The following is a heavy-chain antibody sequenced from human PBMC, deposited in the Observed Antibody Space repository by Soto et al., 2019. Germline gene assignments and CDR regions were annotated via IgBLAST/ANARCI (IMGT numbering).Heavy chain of an antibody. V-gene: IGHV4-59*01. J-gene: IGHJ6*02. D-gene: IGHD2-15*01. CDR1: GGSISSYY. Sequence: SETLSLTCTVSGGSISSYYWSWIRQPPGKGLEWIGYIYYSGSTNYNPSLKSRVTISVDTSKNQFSLKLSSVTAADTAVYYCARGYCSGGSCYYYYGMDVWGQGTTVTVSS. CDR2: IYYSGST. CDR3: ARGYCSGGSCYYYYGMDV.